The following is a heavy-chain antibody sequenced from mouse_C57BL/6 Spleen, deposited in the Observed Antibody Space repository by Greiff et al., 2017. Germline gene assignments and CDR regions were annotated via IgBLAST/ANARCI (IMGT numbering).Heavy chain of an antibody. V-gene: IGHV1-15*01. CDR2: IDPETGGT. J-gene: IGHJ2*01. D-gene: IGHD2-2*01. Sequence: VQLQQSGAELVRPGASVTLSCKASGYTFTDYEMHWVKQTPVHGLEWIGAIDPETGGTAYNQKFKGKAILTADKSSSTAYMELRSLTSEDSAVYYCTRYGYDTLYYFDYWGQGTTLTVSS. CDR1: GYTFTDYE. CDR3: TRYGYDTLYYFDY.